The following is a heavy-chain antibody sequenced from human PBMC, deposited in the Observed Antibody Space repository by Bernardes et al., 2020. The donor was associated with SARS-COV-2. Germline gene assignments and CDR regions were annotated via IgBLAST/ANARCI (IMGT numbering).Heavy chain of an antibody. Sequence: VGSLSLSCAASGFSVSSNYMSWVRQAPGKGLEWVSVIYSGGSTYYADSVKGRFTISRDNSKNTLYLQMNSLRAEDTAVDYCARTDWFDPWGQGTLVTVSS. J-gene: IGHJ5*02. CDR2: IYSGGST. CDR1: GFSVSSNY. CDR3: ARTDWFDP. V-gene: IGHV3-53*01.